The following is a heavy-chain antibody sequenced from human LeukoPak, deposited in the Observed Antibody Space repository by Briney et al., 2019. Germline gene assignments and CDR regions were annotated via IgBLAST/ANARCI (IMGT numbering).Heavy chain of an antibody. CDR3: AKGGTADLAYIDY. D-gene: IGHD1/OR15-1a*01. J-gene: IGHJ4*02. V-gene: IGHV3-23*01. Sequence: GGSLRLSCAASGFTFSSYAMSWVRQAPGKGLEWVSIVTGTGSSTNYADSVRGRFTISRDNSKNTLYLQMNSLRAEDTATYYCAKGGTADLAYIDYWGQGALDTVSS. CDR1: GFTFSSYA. CDR2: VTGTGSST.